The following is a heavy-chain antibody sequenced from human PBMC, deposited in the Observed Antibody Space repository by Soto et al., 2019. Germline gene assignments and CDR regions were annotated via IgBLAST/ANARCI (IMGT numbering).Heavy chain of an antibody. J-gene: IGHJ4*02. V-gene: IGHV2-5*02. D-gene: IGHD3-22*01. CDR2: IYWDDDK. CDR3: VGDSSNYYGLDY. Sequence: WIKQNPGKALEWIALIYWDDDKRYSPSLKNRLTITKDTSTNQVVLTMTNMDPVDTATYFCVGDSSNYYGLDYWGKGSLVTV.